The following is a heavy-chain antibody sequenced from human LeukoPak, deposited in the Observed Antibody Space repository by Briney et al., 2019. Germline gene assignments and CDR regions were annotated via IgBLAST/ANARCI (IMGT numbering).Heavy chain of an antibody. J-gene: IGHJ3*02. D-gene: IGHD3-22*01. V-gene: IGHV3-23*01. CDR3: AREAMIVPDAFDI. CDR1: GFTFSNYA. Sequence: GGSLRLSCAASGFTFSNYAMSWVRQAPGKGLEWVSSISDSGGSTYYADSVKGRFTISRDNSKNTLYLQMNSLRAEDTSVYYCAREAMIVPDAFDIWGQGTMVTVSS. CDR2: ISDSGGST.